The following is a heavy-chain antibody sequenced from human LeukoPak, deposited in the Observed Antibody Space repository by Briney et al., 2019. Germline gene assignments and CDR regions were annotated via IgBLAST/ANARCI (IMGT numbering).Heavy chain of an antibody. V-gene: IGHV3-33*01. D-gene: IGHD3-16*01. J-gene: IGHJ4*02. CDR2: IWYDGSNK. Sequence: GGSLRLSCAASGFTFSSYGMHWVRQAPGKGLEWVAVIWYDGSNKYYADSVKGRFTISRDNSKNTLYLQMNSLRAEDTAVYYCARGRAYYDYVQEFDYWGQGTLVTVSS. CDR1: GFTFSSYG. CDR3: ARGRAYYDYVQEFDY.